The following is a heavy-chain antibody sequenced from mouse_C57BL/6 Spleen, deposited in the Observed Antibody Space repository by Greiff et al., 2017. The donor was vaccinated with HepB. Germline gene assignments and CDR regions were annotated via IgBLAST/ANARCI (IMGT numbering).Heavy chain of an antibody. CDR2: ISDGGSYT. CDR3: ARADGYYPHYYAMDY. D-gene: IGHD2-3*01. Sequence: EVKLEESGGGLVKPGGSLKLSCAASGFTFSSYAMSWVRQTPEKRLEWVATISDGGSYTYYPDNVKGRFTISRDNAKNNLYLQMSHLKSEDTAMYYCARADGYYPHYYAMDYWGQGTSVTVSS. J-gene: IGHJ4*01. CDR1: GFTFSSYA. V-gene: IGHV5-4*03.